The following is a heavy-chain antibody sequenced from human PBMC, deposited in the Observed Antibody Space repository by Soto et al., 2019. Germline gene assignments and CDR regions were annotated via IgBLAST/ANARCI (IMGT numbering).Heavy chain of an antibody. V-gene: IGHV3-21*05. CDR1: GFTFTDYS. J-gene: IGHJ4*02. CDR2: ISSTSNIA. D-gene: IGHD4-17*01. CDR3: ASCYGDYEFPCEY. Sequence: KAGGSLRLSCEGSGFTFTDYSMLWVRQAPGKGLEWVSYISSTSNIAFYVDSVEGRFTTSRDNAKNSLYLQMNSLRDEDTAVYYCASCYGDYEFPCEYWGQGTLVTVSS.